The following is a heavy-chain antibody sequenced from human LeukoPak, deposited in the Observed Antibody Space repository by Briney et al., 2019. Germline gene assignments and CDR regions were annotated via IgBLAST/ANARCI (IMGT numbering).Heavy chain of an antibody. V-gene: IGHV3-74*01. CDR2: IDREGDTK. Sequence: GGSLRLSCAASGFTFSTYWMHWVRQAPGKGLMWVSRIDREGDTKNYVDSVKGRFTISRDNAKNTLYLQMNTLRAEDTAVYYCARGGHWFDPWGQGTLVAVSS. CDR1: GFTFSTYW. J-gene: IGHJ5*02. CDR3: ARGGHWFDP.